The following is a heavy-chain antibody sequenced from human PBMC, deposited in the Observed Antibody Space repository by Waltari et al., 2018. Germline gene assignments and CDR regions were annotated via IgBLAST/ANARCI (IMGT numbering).Heavy chain of an antibody. CDR2: IKRDGSEK. J-gene: IGHJ4*02. V-gene: IGHV3-7*04. CDR1: GFTFSSYW. CDR3: AREGGNYGY. Sequence: EVQLVESGGGLVQPGGSLRLSCAASGFTFSSYWMTWVRQAPGKGLEWVANIKRDGSEKYYGDSVKGRFTISRDNAKNSLFLQMNSLRAEDTAVYYCAREGGNYGYWGQGTLVTVSS. D-gene: IGHD1-26*01.